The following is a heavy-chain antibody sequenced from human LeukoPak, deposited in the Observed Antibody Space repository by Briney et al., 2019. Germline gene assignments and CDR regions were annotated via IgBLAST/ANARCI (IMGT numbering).Heavy chain of an antibody. J-gene: IGHJ3*02. CDR2: IYYSGST. CDR1: GGSISSYY. D-gene: IGHD3-16*01. CDR3: ARGSHRSYGSPKDAFDI. Sequence: SETLSLTCTVSGGSISSYYWSWIRQPPGKGLEWIGYIYYSGSTNYNPSLKSRVTISVDTSKNQFSLKLSSVTAADTAVYYCARGSHRSYGSPKDAFDIWGQGTMVTVSS. V-gene: IGHV4-59*01.